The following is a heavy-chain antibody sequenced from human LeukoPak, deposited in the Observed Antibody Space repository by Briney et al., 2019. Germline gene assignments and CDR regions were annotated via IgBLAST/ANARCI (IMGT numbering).Heavy chain of an antibody. J-gene: IGHJ3*02. CDR2: INTNTGGT. Sequence: GASVKVSCKASGYRFTDYWIQWVRQAPGQGLEWMGWINTNTGGTVYAQKFQGRGTMTRDTSLTTSYMDLSRLTSDDTAVYYCARGGSFHEFDIWGQGTMVIVSS. CDR1: GYRFTDYW. CDR3: ARGGSFHEFDI. D-gene: IGHD3-10*01. V-gene: IGHV1-2*02.